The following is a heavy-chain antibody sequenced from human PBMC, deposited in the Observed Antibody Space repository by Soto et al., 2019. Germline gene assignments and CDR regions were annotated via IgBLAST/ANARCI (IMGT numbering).Heavy chain of an antibody. CDR1: GFTFSSYW. CDR3: TRGYDYVWGVY. CDR2: INSDGSST. D-gene: IGHD3-16*01. V-gene: IGHV3-74*01. J-gene: IGHJ4*02. Sequence: EVHLVESGGGLVQPGGSLRLSCAASGFTFSSYWMYWVRQVPGKGLGWVARINSDGSSTSYADSVKGGFTISRDNAKNTLYLQMNSLRAEDTAVYYCTRGYDYVWGVYWGQGTLVTVSS.